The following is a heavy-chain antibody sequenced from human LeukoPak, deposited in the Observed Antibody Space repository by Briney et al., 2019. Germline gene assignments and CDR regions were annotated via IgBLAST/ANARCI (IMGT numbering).Heavy chain of an antibody. J-gene: IGHJ4*02. Sequence: SETLSLTCTVSGGFISSYYWSWIRQPPGKGLEWIGYIYYSGSTNYNPSLKSRVTISADTSKNQFSLKLSSVTAADTAVYYCARSKYSGSYKEFDYWGQGTLVTVSS. CDR1: GGFISSYY. CDR3: ARSKYSGSYKEFDY. V-gene: IGHV4-59*01. D-gene: IGHD1-26*01. CDR2: IYYSGST.